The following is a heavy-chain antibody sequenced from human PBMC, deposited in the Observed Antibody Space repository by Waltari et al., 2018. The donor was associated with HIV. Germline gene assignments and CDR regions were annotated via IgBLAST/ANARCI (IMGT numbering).Heavy chain of an antibody. J-gene: IGHJ6*02. Sequence: QVQLQQWGAGLLKPSETLSLTCAVYGGSFSGYYWSWIRQPPGKGLEWIGEINHSGSTNYNPSLKSRVTISVDTSKNQFSLKLSSVTAADTAVYYCARGRYGGNGYYYYGMDVWGQGTTVTVSS. D-gene: IGHD2-15*01. CDR1: GGSFSGYY. CDR2: INHSGST. V-gene: IGHV4-34*01. CDR3: ARGRYGGNGYYYYGMDV.